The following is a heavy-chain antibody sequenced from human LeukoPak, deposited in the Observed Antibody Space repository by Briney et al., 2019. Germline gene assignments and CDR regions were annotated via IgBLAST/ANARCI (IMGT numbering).Heavy chain of an antibody. V-gene: IGHV1-69*06. CDR1: GGTFSSYA. D-gene: IGHD2-21*02. J-gene: IGHJ5*02. Sequence: SVKVSCKASGGTFSSYAISWVRQAPGQGLEWMGGIIPIFGTANYAQKFQGRVTITADKSTSTAYMELSSLRSEDTAVYYCARDLAYCGGDCRNWFDPRGQGTLVTVSS. CDR3: ARDLAYCGGDCRNWFDP. CDR2: IIPIFGTA.